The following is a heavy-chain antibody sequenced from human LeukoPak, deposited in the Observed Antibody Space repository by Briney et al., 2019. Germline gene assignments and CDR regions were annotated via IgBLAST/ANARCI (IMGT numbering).Heavy chain of an antibody. CDR2: IKQDGSEK. D-gene: IGHD3-22*01. V-gene: IGHV3-7*01. Sequence: GGSLRLSCAASGFTFSRYWMSWVRQAPGKGLEWVANIKQDGSEKYYVDSVKGRFTISRDNAKNSLYLQMNSLRAEDTAVYYCASDRDHYDSSGYLFDYWGQGTLVTVSS. J-gene: IGHJ4*02. CDR3: ASDRDHYDSSGYLFDY. CDR1: GFTFSRYW.